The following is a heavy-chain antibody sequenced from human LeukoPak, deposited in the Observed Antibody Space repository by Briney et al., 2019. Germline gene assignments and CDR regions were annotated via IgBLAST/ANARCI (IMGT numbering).Heavy chain of an antibody. CDR1: GGTFSSYA. J-gene: IGHJ5*02. CDR3: ASVAGTRIGINWFDP. Sequence: GASVKVSCKASGGTFSSYAISWVRQAPGQGLEWMGGIIPIFGTANYAQKFQGRVTITADESTSTAYMELSSLRSEDTAVYYCASVAGTRIGINWFDPWGQGTLVTVSS. D-gene: IGHD6-19*01. V-gene: IGHV1-69*13. CDR2: IIPIFGTA.